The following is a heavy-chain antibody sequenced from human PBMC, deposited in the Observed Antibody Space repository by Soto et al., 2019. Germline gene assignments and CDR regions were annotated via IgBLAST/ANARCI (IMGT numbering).Heavy chain of an antibody. D-gene: IGHD5-12*01. Sequence: QVQLVESGGGVVQPGRSLRLSCAASGFTFSSYAMHWVRQAPGKGLEWVAVISYDGSNKYYADSVKGRFTISRDNSKNTLYLQMNSLRAEDTAVYYCARDGGSGYDHDYYYYGMDVWGQGTTVTVSS. CDR3: ARDGGSGYDHDYYYYGMDV. CDR1: GFTFSSYA. J-gene: IGHJ6*02. V-gene: IGHV3-30-3*01. CDR2: ISYDGSNK.